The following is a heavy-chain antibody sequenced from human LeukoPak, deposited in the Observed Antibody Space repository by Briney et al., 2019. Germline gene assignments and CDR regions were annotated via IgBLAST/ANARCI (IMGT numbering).Heavy chain of an antibody. J-gene: IGHJ6*02. Sequence: SETLSLTCTVSGGSISSYYWSWIRQPPGKGLEWIGYIYYSGSTNYNPSLKSRVAISVDTSKNQFSLKLSSVTAADTAVYYCASGAGAAAGTRYYYYGMDVWGQGTTVTVSS. D-gene: IGHD6-13*01. CDR1: GGSISSYY. CDR2: IYYSGST. V-gene: IGHV4-59*01. CDR3: ASGAGAAAGTRYYYYGMDV.